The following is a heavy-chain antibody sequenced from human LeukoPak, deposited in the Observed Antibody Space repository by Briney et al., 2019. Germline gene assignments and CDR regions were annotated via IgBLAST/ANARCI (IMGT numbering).Heavy chain of an antibody. J-gene: IGHJ4*02. V-gene: IGHV3-21*01. CDR3: GSYSDY. Sequence: GGSLRLSCAASGFTFSSYSMNWVRQAPGKGLEWVLSITRSSTSTYYTDSVRGRFTISRDNAKNSLYLQMNSLRAEDMAVYYCGSYSDYWGQGTLVTVSS. CDR1: GFTFSSYS. CDR2: ITRSSTST.